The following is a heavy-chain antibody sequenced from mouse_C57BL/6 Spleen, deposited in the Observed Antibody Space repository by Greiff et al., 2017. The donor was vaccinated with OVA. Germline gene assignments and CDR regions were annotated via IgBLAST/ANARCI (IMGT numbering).Heavy chain of an antibody. CDR3: ARGGGNYFYAMDY. CDR2: IWGGGST. D-gene: IGHD2-1*01. Sequence: QVQLQQSGPGLVQPSQSLSITCTVSGFSLTSYGVHWVRQSPGKGLEWLGVIWGGGSTDYNAAFISRLSISKDNSKSQVFFKMNSLQADDTAIYYCARGGGNYFYAMDYWGQGTSVTVSS. J-gene: IGHJ4*01. V-gene: IGHV2-2*01. CDR1: GFSLTSYG.